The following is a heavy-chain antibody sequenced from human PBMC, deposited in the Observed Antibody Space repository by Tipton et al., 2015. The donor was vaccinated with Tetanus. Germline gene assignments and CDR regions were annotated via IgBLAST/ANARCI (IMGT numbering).Heavy chain of an antibody. CDR3: ARAHCTDGVCNFDF. Sequence: VQLVQSGGEVKKPGESLKISCKGSGYIFNNYWIGWVRQKPGKGLEWMGIIYPGDSDTGYSPSFQGQVTISVDKSINTAYLQWSSLKASDTSMFYCARAHCTDGVCNFDFWGQGALVTVAS. CDR2: IYPGDSDT. D-gene: IGHD2-8*01. CDR1: GYIFNNYW. V-gene: IGHV5-51*01. J-gene: IGHJ4*02.